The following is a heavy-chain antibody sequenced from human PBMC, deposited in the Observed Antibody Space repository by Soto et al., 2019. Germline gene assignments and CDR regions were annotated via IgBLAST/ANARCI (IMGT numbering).Heavy chain of an antibody. CDR2: INAGNGNT. CDR3: ARGLGPYFFDE. D-gene: IGHD1-26*01. V-gene: IGHV1-3*01. Sequence: ASVKVSCKASGYTFTSYAMHWVRQAPGQRLEWMGWINAGNGNTKYSQKFQGRVTITRDTSASTAYMELSSLRSEDTAVDYCARGLGPYFFDEWGQGTLVTVSS. CDR1: GYTFTSYA. J-gene: IGHJ4*02.